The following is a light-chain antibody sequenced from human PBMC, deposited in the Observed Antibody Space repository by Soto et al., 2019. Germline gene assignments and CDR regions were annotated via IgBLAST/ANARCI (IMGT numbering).Light chain of an antibody. Sequence: EIVLTQSPGSLSLSPGERDTLSWRASQRVRSSYLAWYQQRPGQAPRLLISGASSRTIDFEDRFSVSGSGTVFALTISVLEPEDFAVYYCQQYGSSPLTFGGGTKVEIK. CDR3: QQYGSSPLT. J-gene: IGKJ4*01. CDR2: GAS. CDR1: QRVRSSY. V-gene: IGKV3-20*01.